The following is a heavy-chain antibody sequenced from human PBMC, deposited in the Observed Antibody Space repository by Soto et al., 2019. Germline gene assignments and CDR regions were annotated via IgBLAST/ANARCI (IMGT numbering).Heavy chain of an antibody. Sequence: ASVKVSCKVSGYTLTELSMHWVRQAPGQGLEWMGWISAYNGNTNYAQKLQGRVTMTTDTSTSTAYMELRSLRSDDTAVYYCARDPPRIAAAGTLDYWGQGTLVTVSS. CDR3: ARDPPRIAAAGTLDY. D-gene: IGHD6-13*01. CDR2: ISAYNGNT. J-gene: IGHJ4*02. CDR1: GYTLTELS. V-gene: IGHV1-18*01.